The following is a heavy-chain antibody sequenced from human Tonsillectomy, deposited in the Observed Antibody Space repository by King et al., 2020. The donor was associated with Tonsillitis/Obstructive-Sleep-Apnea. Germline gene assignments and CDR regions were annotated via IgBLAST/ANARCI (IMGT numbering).Heavy chain of an antibody. CDR2: ISGGGGST. CDR3: AKAMVQGIIITIFDY. CDR1: GITFSSYA. V-gene: IGHV3-23*04. Sequence: VQLVESGGGLVQPGGSLRLSCAASGITFSSYAMSWVHQAPGKGLEWVSTISGGGGSTYYADSVKGRFTISRDNSKNTLYLQMNSLRAEDTAVYYCAKAMVQGIIITIFDYWGQGTLVTVSS. D-gene: IGHD3-10*01. J-gene: IGHJ4*02.